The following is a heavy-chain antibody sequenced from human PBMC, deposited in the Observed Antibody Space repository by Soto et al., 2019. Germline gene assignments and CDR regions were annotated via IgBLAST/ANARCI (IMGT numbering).Heavy chain of an antibody. D-gene: IGHD4-4*01. CDR3: ASSEVTQSWDY. V-gene: IGHV3-7*01. J-gene: IGHJ4*02. CDR2: INFDGSEK. CDR1: AFIFSRYW. Sequence: GGSLRLSCAASAFIFSRYWMSWVRQAPGKGLELVANINFDGSEKYFVDSVEGRFTISRDNAKKSLYLQMNSLRAEDTAVYYCASSEVTQSWDYWGQGALVTVSS.